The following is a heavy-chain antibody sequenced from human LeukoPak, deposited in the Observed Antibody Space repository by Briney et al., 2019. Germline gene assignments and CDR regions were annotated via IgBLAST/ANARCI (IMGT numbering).Heavy chain of an antibody. CDR1: GFTFSSYW. Sequence: GGSLRLSCAASGFTFSSYWMSWVRQAPGKGLERVANIKQDGSEKYYVDSVKGRFTISRDNAKNSLYLQMNSLRAEDTAVYYCARDLRPHDSSGYFDYWGQGTLVTVSS. J-gene: IGHJ4*02. CDR2: IKQDGSEK. V-gene: IGHV3-7*01. CDR3: ARDLRPHDSSGYFDY. D-gene: IGHD3-22*01.